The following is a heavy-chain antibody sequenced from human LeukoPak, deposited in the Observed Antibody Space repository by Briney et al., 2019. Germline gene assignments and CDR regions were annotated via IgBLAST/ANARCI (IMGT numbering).Heavy chain of an antibody. D-gene: IGHD6-19*01. CDR2: IYSGGST. CDR1: GFTVSSNY. Sequence: GGSLRLSCAASGFTVSSNYMSWVRQAPGKGLEWVSVIYSGGSTYYADSVKGRFTISRDNSRNTLYLQMNSLRAEDTAVYYCARDSGSGWSGLDYWGQGTLVTVSS. J-gene: IGHJ4*02. CDR3: ARDSGSGWSGLDY. V-gene: IGHV3-53*01.